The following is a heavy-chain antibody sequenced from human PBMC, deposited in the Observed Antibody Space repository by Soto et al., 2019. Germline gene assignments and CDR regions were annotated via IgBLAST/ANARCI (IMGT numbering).Heavy chain of an antibody. J-gene: IGHJ5*02. CDR2: MNPNSGNT. D-gene: IGHD3-3*01. V-gene: IGHV1-8*01. Sequence: ASVKVSCKASGYTFTSYDINWVRQATGQGLEWMGWMNPNSGNTGYAQKFQGRVTMTRNTSISTAYMELSSLRSEDTAVYYCAKVGSYDFWSGSAIKFNWFDPWGRGTLVTVSS. CDR3: AKVGSYDFWSGSAIKFNWFDP. CDR1: GYTFTSYD.